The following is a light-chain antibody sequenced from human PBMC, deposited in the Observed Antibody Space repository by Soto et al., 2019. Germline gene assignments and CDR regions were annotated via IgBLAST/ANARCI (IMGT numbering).Light chain of an antibody. Sequence: DIQMTQSPSTLPASVGDRVTITCRASQSISTWLAWYQQKPGKAPNLLIYKASYLASGVPSRFSGGGSGTEFTLTISSLQPDDFATYYCQQCSSYWTFGQGTKVEIK. CDR2: KAS. CDR3: QQCSSYWT. V-gene: IGKV1-5*03. CDR1: QSISTW. J-gene: IGKJ1*01.